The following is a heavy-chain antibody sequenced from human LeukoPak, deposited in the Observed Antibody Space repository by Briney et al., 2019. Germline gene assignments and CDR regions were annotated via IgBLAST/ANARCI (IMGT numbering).Heavy chain of an antibody. D-gene: IGHD3-10*01. CDR3: ARDSEVGAFDY. CDR2: IYYSGST. CDR1: GGSISSSSYY. Sequence: SETLSLTCTVSGGSISSSSYYWGWIRQPPGKGLEWIGSIYYSGSTYYNPSLKSRVTISVDTSKNQFSLKLSSVTAVDTAVYYCARDSEVGAFDYWGQGTLVTVSS. V-gene: IGHV4-39*07. J-gene: IGHJ4*02.